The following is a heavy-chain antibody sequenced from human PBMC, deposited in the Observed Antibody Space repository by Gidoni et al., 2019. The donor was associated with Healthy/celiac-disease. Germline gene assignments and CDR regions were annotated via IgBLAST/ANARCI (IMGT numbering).Heavy chain of an antibody. CDR3: ARGLYSGSYSGYFDY. CDR2: IWYDGSNK. Sequence: QVQLVESGGGVVQPGRSLRLSCAASGFTFSSYGMHWVRQAPGKWLEWVAVIWYDGSNKYYAYSVKVRFTISRDNSKNTLYLQMNSLRAEDTAVYYCARGLYSGSYSGYFDYWGQGTLVTVSS. CDR1: GFTFSSYG. D-gene: IGHD1-26*01. V-gene: IGHV3-33*01. J-gene: IGHJ4*02.